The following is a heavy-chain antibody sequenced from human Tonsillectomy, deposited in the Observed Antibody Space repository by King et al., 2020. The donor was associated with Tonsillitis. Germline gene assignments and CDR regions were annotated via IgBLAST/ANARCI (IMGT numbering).Heavy chain of an antibody. CDR2: IYYTGST. Sequence: VQLQESGPGLVKPSETLSLTCSVSGGSISSSYWSWIRQPPGKGLEWIAYIYYTGSTNYNPSLKSRVTISLDTSKNQFSLRLSSVTAADTAVYYCARHASVYCGSDCGPQNHDAFDIWGQGTMVTVSS. V-gene: IGHV4-59*08. J-gene: IGHJ3*02. CDR1: GGSISSSY. CDR3: ARHASVYCGSDCGPQNHDAFDI. D-gene: IGHD2-21*02.